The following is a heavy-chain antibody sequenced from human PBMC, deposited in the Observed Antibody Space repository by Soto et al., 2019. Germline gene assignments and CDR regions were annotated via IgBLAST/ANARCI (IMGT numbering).Heavy chain of an antibody. CDR1: GYTFTGYY. J-gene: IGHJ4*02. CDR3: ARDGSLWFGELYKRPY. V-gene: IGHV1-2*02. CDR2: INPNSGGT. Sequence: ASVKVSCKASGYTFTGYYMHWVRQAPGQGLEWMGWINPNSGGTNYAQKFQGRVTMTRDTSISPAHMELSRLRSDDTAVYYCARDGSLWFGELYKRPYWGQGTLVTVSS. D-gene: IGHD3-10*01.